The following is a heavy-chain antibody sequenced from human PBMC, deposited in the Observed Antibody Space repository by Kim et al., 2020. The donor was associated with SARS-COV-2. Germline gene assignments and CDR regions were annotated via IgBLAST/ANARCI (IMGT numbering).Heavy chain of an antibody. V-gene: IGHV3-53*01. J-gene: IGHJ4*02. Sequence: STYYADAVKGRFTVSRDNSKNTLYLQMNSLRAEDTAVYYCATRDFGEFDYWGQGTLVTVSS. CDR3: ATRDFGEFDY. CDR2: ST. D-gene: IGHD3-10*01.